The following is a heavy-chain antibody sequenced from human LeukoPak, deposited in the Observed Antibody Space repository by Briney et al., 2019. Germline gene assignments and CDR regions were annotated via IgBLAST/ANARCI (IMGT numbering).Heavy chain of an antibody. CDR3: ARDRGPDYGGNYEFDP. J-gene: IGHJ5*02. D-gene: IGHD4-23*01. V-gene: IGHV1-46*01. CDR2: INPSGGST. CDR1: GYTFTSYH. Sequence: ASVKVSCKASGYTFTSYHMHWVRQAPGQGLEWMGIINPSGGSTNYAQKFQGRVTMTRDTSTSTVYMELSSLRSEDTAVYYCARDRGPDYGGNYEFDPWGQGTLVTVSS.